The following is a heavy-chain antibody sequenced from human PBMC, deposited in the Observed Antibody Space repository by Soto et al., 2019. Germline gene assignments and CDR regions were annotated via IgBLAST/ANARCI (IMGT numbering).Heavy chain of an antibody. CDR2: INSDGSST. J-gene: IGHJ4*02. CDR3: ARDQEDYYGSGSYPYYFDY. CDR1: GFTFSSYW. D-gene: IGHD3-10*01. Sequence: EVQLVESGGGLVQPGGSLRLSCAASGFTFSSYWMHWVRQAPGKGLVWVSRINSDGSSTSYADSVKGRFTISRDNAKNTLYLQMNSLRAEDTAVCYCARDQEDYYGSGSYPYYFDYWGQGTLVTVSS. V-gene: IGHV3-74*01.